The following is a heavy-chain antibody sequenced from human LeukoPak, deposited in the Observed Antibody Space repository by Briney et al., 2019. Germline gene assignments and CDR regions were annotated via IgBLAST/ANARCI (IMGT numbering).Heavy chain of an antibody. CDR3: AKDRGYSGYDCFDY. J-gene: IGHJ4*02. Sequence: PGGSLRLSCAASGLTFSNYGMHWVRQAPGKGLEWVAVIWYDGSNKYYADSVKGRFTISRDNSKNTLYLQMNSLRAEDTAVYYCAKDRGYSGYDCFDYWGQGTLVTVSS. CDR2: IWYDGSNK. V-gene: IGHV3-33*06. CDR1: GLTFSNYG. D-gene: IGHD5-12*01.